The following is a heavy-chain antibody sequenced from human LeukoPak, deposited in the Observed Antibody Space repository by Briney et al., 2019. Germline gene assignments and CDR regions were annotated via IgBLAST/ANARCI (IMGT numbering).Heavy chain of an antibody. CDR1: GDTFTGYY. Sequence: ASVKVSCKASGDTFTGYYMHWVRQAPGQGLEWMGWINPNTGDTNYAQKFQGRVTMTRDTSISTAYMELSRLRSDDTAVYYCARGDIVVLPAGIPHNWFDPWGQGTLVTVSS. CDR3: ARGDIVVLPAGIPHNWFDP. V-gene: IGHV1-2*02. J-gene: IGHJ5*02. D-gene: IGHD2-2*02. CDR2: INPNTGDT.